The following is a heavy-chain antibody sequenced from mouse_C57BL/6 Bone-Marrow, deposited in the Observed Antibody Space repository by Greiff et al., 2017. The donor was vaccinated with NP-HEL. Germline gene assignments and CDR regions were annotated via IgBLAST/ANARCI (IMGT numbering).Heavy chain of an antibody. V-gene: IGHV1-26*01. CDR1: GYTFTDYY. CDR3: AHSPAWFAY. D-gene: IGHD3-1*01. J-gene: IGHJ3*01. Sequence: VQLQQSGPELVKPGASVKISCKASGYTFTDYYMNWVKQSHGKSLEWIGDINPNNGGTSYNQKFKGKATLTVDKSSSTAYMELRSLTSEDSAVYYCAHSPAWFAYWGQGTLVTVSA. CDR2: INPNNGGT.